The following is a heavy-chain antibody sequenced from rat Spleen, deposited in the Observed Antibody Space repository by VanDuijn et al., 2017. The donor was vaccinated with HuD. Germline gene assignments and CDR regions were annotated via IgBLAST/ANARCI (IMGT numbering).Heavy chain of an antibody. J-gene: IGHJ2*01. CDR2: IIYDGSRT. CDR1: GFTFSDYN. D-gene: IGHD1-2*01. CDR3: AKQITIAAISPFDY. Sequence: EVQLVESGGGLVQPGRSLKLSCAASGFTFSDYNMAWVRQAPKKGLEWVATIIYDGSRTYYRDSVKGRFTISRDNAKSTLYLQMDSLRSEDTAPYYCAKQITIAAISPFDYWGQGVMVTVSS. V-gene: IGHV5S10*01.